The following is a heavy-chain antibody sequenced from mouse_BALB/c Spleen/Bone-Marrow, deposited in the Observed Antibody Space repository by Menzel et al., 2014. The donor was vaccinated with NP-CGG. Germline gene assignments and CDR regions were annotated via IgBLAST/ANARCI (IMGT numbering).Heavy chain of an antibody. J-gene: IGHJ3*01. CDR2: ISNGGGSST. CDR1: GFTFSDYY. CDR3: ASPGTY. Sequence: GKLVESGGGLVQPGGSLKLSCATSGFTFSDYYMYWVRQTPEKRLEWVAYISNGGGSSTYYPDTVKGRFTISRDNAKNTLYLQMSRLKSEDTAMYYCASPGTYWGQGTLVTVSA. D-gene: IGHD4-1*01. V-gene: IGHV5-12*02.